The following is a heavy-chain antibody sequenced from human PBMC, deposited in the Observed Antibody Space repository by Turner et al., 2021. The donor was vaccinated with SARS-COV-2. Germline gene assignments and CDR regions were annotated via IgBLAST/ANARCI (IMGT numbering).Heavy chain of an antibody. CDR3: ARVFPTDSSVWYRYYYYYGMDV. V-gene: IGHV3-21*01. D-gene: IGHD6-19*01. CDR1: GFTFSSYS. J-gene: IGHJ6*02. CDR2: ITGSSGYI. Sequence: EVQLVESGGGLVKPGGSLRLSCAASGFTFSSYSMNWVRQDPGKGLEWVSSITGSSGYIYYADSVKGRFTISRDNAKTSLYLQMNSLRADDTAVYYCARVFPTDSSVWYRYYYYYGMDVWGQGTTVTVSS.